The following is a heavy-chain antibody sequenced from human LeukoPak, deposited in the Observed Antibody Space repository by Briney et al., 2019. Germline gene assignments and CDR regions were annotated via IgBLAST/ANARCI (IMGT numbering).Heavy chain of an antibody. CDR1: GFTFSTYW. J-gene: IGHJ4*02. CDR3: GSLTVVAKDH. CDR2: INSDGSST. V-gene: IGHV3-74*01. Sequence: PGGSLRLSCAASGFTFSTYWMHWDRQAPGKGLVGVAQINSDGSSTSYADSVKGRFTISRDNAKNTLYLQMINLRAEDTAVYYCGSLTVVAKDHWGQGTLVTVSS. D-gene: IGHD3-22*01.